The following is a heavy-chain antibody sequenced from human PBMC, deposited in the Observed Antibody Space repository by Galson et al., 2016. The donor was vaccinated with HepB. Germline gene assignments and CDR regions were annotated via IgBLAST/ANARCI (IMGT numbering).Heavy chain of an antibody. J-gene: IGHJ4*02. CDR3: AKSQGWAADLDY. CDR2: ISGSGDTT. CDR1: GFTFTTYA. D-gene: IGHD1-26*01. V-gene: IGHV3-23*01. Sequence: SLRLSCAVSGFTFTTYAMTWVRQAPGKGLEWVSHISGSGDTTYYADSVKGRLTISRDNSKNTLYLQMNSLRVEDTAVYYCAKSQGWAADLDYWGQGTLVTVSS.